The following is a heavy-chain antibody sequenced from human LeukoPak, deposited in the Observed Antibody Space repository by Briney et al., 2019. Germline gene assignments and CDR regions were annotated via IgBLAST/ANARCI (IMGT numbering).Heavy chain of an antibody. D-gene: IGHD4-23*01. V-gene: IGHV4-39*01. J-gene: IGHJ4*02. CDR1: GGSISSSSYY. CDR3: ATFGRGNSRHFDY. Sequence: SETLSLTCTVSGGSISSSSYYWGWIRQPPGKGLEWIGSIYYSGSPYYNPSLKSRVTISVDTSKNQFSLKLSSVTAADTAVYYCATFGRGNSRHFDYWGQGTLVTVSS. CDR2: IYYSGSP.